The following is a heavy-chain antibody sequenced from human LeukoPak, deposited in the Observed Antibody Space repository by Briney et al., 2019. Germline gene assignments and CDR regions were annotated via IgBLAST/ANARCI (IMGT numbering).Heavy chain of an antibody. CDR1: GFTFSSYA. CDR2: VIGSGDNT. V-gene: IGHV3-23*01. CDR3: AKDLRDTLEEFDS. J-gene: IGHJ4*02. Sequence: GGSLRLSCTASGFTFSSYAMSWVRQAPGKSLKSVSGVIGSGDNTYYADSEKGRFTITRDNSKNTLHLQMSSLRAEDTAVYYCAKDLRDTLEEFDSWGQGTLVTVSS. D-gene: IGHD5-18*01.